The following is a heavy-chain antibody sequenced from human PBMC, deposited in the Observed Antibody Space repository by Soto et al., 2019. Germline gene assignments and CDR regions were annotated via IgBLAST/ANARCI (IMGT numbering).Heavy chain of an antibody. CDR2: ISGSGGST. CDR3: AKGGTDIVATITPDYYGMDV. D-gene: IGHD5-12*01. J-gene: IGHJ6*02. V-gene: IGHV3-23*01. Sequence: PGVSLRLSCAASGFPFSSYAMSWVRTAPGKGLEWVSAISGSGGSTYYADSVKGRFTISRDNSKNTLYLQMNSLRAEDTAVYYCAKGGTDIVATITPDYYGMDVWGQGTTVTVSS. CDR1: GFPFSSYA.